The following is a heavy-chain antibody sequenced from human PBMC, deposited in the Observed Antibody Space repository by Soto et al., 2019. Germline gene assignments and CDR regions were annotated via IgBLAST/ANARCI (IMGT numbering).Heavy chain of an antibody. Sequence: SQTLSLTCAISGDSVSSNSAAWNWIRQSPSRGLEWLGRTYYRSKRYNDYAVSVRGRITINPDTSNNQFSLLLNSVTPEDTAVYYCARDSGGYSGYELFDYWGQGALVTVSS. CDR3: ARDSGGYSGYELFDY. J-gene: IGHJ4*02. D-gene: IGHD5-12*01. CDR1: GDSVSSNSAA. CDR2: TYYRSKRYN. V-gene: IGHV6-1*01.